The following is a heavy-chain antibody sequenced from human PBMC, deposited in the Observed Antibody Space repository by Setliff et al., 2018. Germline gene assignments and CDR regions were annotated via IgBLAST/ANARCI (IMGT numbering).Heavy chain of an antibody. Sequence: PSETLSLTCSVSGAPITSYYWSWIRQPPGKGLEWIGYMHYSGSANYNPSLKGRATLSIDASKRQFSLKLTSVTAADTAVYYCARMSGFQYTDVWGKGTTVTVSS. CDR3: ARMSGFQYTDV. CDR2: MHYSGSA. CDR1: GAPITSYY. J-gene: IGHJ6*03. D-gene: IGHD3-3*01. V-gene: IGHV4-59*08.